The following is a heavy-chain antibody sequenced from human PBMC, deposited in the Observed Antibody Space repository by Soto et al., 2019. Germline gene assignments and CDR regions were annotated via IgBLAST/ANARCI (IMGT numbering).Heavy chain of an antibody. Sequence: GGSLRLSCAASGFTFSNSWMSWVRQAPGKGLEWVANIKEDGSEKDYVDPVKGRFTITRDDAKNSLYLQMNNLRAEDTAVYFCTRKRFGMDVWGQGTTVTAP. J-gene: IGHJ6*02. V-gene: IGHV3-7*03. CDR3: TRKRFGMDV. CDR1: GFTFSNSW. CDR2: IKEDGSEK.